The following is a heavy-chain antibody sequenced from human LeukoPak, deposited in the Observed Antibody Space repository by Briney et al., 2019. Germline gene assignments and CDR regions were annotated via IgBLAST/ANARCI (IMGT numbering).Heavy chain of an antibody. V-gene: IGHV5-51*01. CDR1: GYSFTSYW. CDR2: IYPGDSDT. Sequence: GESLKISCQGSGYSFTSYWIGWVRQMPGKGLEWMGIIYPGDSDTRYSPSFQGQVTISADKSISTAYLQWSSLKASDTAMYYCARLPYYYDSSGYSGPFDYWGQGTLVTVSS. J-gene: IGHJ4*02. CDR3: ARLPYYYDSSGYSGPFDY. D-gene: IGHD3-22*01.